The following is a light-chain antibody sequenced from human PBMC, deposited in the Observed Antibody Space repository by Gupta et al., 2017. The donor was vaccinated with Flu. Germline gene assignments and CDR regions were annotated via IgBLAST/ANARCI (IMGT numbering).Light chain of an antibody. V-gene: IGLV1-47*01. CDR2: RNN. CDR1: SSNIGSNY. CDR3: AAWDDSLSGVV. J-gene: IGLJ2*01. Sequence: VLTXXPSXXGTPGQRVTISCXGSSSNIGSNYVYWYQHLPGTAPKLLIYRNNQRPSGVPDRFSGSKSGTSASLAISGLRSEDEADYYCAAWDDSLSGVVFGGGTKLTVL.